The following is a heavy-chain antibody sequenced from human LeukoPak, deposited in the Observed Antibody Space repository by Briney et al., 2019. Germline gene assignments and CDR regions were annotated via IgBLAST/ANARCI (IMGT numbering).Heavy chain of an antibody. Sequence: PGGSLRLSCAASGFTFDDYAMHWVRQAPGKGLEWVSGISWNSGSIFYADSVKGRFTISRDNAKNSLYLQMNSLRAEDTALYYCAKERGYSRSWTLGAFDIWGQGTMVTVSS. CDR1: GFTFDDYA. D-gene: IGHD6-13*01. J-gene: IGHJ3*02. CDR2: ISWNSGSI. V-gene: IGHV3-9*01. CDR3: AKERGYSRSWTLGAFDI.